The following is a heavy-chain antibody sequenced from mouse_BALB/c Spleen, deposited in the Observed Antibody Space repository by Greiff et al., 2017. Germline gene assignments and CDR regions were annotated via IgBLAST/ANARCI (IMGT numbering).Heavy chain of an antibody. V-gene: IGHV1S56*01. J-gene: IGHJ3*01. CDR2: IYPGNVNT. D-gene: IGHD1-1*01. CDR3: ARSPITTVVGGGFAY. CDR1: GYTFTSYY. Sequence: QVQLQQSGPELVKPGASVRISCKASGYTFTSYYIHWVKQRPGQGLEWIGWIYPGNVNTKYNEKFKGKATLTADKSSSTAYMQLSSLTSEDSAVYFCARSPITTVVGGGFAYWGQGTLVTVSA.